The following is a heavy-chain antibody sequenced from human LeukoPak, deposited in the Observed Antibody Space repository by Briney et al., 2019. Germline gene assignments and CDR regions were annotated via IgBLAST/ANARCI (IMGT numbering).Heavy chain of an antibody. D-gene: IGHD4-23*01. V-gene: IGHV3-7*01. CDR2: IKQEGREK. CDR1: EFTFSSYW. CDR3: ARPYGGNSKSVFDY. J-gene: IGHJ4*02. Sequence: GGSPRLSCAASEFTFSSYWRRWVRHATGKGPGWVANIKQEGREKYYVDSVRGRFTISRDNAKNSLYLQMNRLRAEDTAVYYCARPYGGNSKSVFDYWGQGTLVTVSS.